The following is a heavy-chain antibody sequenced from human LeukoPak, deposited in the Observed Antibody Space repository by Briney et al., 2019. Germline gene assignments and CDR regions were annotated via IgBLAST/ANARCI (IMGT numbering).Heavy chain of an antibody. CDR2: IGTAGDT. CDR3: ARAGVYGSGSYAAFDI. J-gene: IGHJ3*02. CDR1: GFTFSSYD. Sequence: GGSLRLSCAASGFTFSSYDMHLVRQATGKGLEWVSAIGTAGDTYYPGSVKGRFTISRENAKNSLYLQMNSLRAGDTAVYYCARAGVYGSGSYAAFDIWGQGTMVTVSS. D-gene: IGHD3-10*01. V-gene: IGHV3-13*01.